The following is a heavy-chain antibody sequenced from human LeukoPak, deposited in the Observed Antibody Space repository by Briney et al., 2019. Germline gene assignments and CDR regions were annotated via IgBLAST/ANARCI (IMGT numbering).Heavy chain of an antibody. CDR2: MNPNSGNT. Sequence: ASVKVSCKASGYTFTSYDINWVRQATGQGLEWMGWMNPNSGNTGYAQKFEGRVTTTRNTSISTAYMELSSLRSEDTAVYYCARELATIFGVVTAPIYYYYGMDVWGQGTTVSVSS. J-gene: IGHJ6*02. D-gene: IGHD3-3*01. V-gene: IGHV1-8*01. CDR1: GYTFTSYD. CDR3: ARELATIFGVVTAPIYYYYGMDV.